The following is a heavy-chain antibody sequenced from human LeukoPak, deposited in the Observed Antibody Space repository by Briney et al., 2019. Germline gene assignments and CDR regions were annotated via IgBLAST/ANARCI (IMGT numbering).Heavy chain of an antibody. CDR2: ISGSGGST. CDR3: AKGLSAIDY. CDR1: GFTFSSYA. J-gene: IGHJ4*02. Sequence: GGSLRLPCAASGFTFSSYAMSWVRQPPGKGLGWVSAISGSGGSTYYADSVKGRFTISTDNSKNTLYLQMNSLRAEDTAVYYCAKGLSAIDYWGQGTLVTVSS. V-gene: IGHV3-23*01. D-gene: IGHD3-16*01.